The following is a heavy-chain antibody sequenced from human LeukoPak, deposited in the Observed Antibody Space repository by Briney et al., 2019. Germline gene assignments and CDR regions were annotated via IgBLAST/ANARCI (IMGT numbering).Heavy chain of an antibody. CDR2: IYHTEST. CDR1: GYSIGSGYY. CDR3: VRERYYDSTGYYYVQY. V-gene: IGHV4-38-2*02. D-gene: IGHD3-22*01. J-gene: IGHJ4*02. Sequence: SETLSLTCTVSGYSIGSGYYWGWIRQPPGRGLEWIGTIYHTESTYYNPSLKSRVTISLDTPKNQFSLKLSSVTAADTAVYYCVRERYYDSTGYYYVQYWGQGTKVTVSS.